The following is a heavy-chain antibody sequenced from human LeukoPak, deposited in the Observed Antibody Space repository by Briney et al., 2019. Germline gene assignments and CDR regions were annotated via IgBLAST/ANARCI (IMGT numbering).Heavy chain of an antibody. CDR2: ISWNSGSI. CDR1: GFTFDDYA. J-gene: IGHJ4*02. D-gene: IGHD6-13*01. Sequence: PGGSLRLSCAASGFTFDDYAMHWVRQAPGKGLEWVSGISWNSGSIGYADSVKGRFTISRDNAKNSLYLQMNSLRAEDTAVYYCAKDGGGGIAAAGGWGQGTLVTVSS. V-gene: IGHV3-9*01. CDR3: AKDGGGGIAAAGG.